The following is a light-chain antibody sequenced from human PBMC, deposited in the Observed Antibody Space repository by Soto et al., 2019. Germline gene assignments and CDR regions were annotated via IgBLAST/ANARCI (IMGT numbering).Light chain of an antibody. CDR2: GSS. J-gene: IGKJ3*01. Sequence: EIVLTQSPAILSFSPGERATLSCRASQILSINSLAWYQQKRGQTTRLLVYGSSTRHTGIPDRFSGSGSGTYFALTISRLDPEDFGMYYCQQYDGSPLTFGPGTRVDIK. CDR3: QQYDGSPLT. CDR1: QILSINS. V-gene: IGKV3-20*01.